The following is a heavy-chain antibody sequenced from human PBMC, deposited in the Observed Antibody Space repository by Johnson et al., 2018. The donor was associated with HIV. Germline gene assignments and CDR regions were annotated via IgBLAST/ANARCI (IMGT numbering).Heavy chain of an antibody. CDR1: GFTFSSYA. CDR3: ARTCRGSSWYRVSGTDGFDI. Sequence: QLVESGGGLVQPGGSLRLSCAASGFTFSSYAMSWVRQAPGKGLEWVSGINWNGGSTGYADSVKGRFTISRDNAKNSLYLQMNSLRAEDTAVYYCARTCRGSSWYRVSGTDGFDIWGQGTMVTVSS. J-gene: IGHJ3*02. V-gene: IGHV3-20*04. D-gene: IGHD6-13*01. CDR2: INWNGGST.